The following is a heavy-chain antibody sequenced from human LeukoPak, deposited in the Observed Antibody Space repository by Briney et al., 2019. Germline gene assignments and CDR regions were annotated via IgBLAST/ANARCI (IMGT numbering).Heavy chain of an antibody. V-gene: IGHV4-39*01. D-gene: IGHD3-9*01. CDR2: IYYSGST. Sequence: SETLSLTCTVSGGSISSSSYYWGWIRQPPGKGLEWIGSIYYSGSTYYNPSLKSRVTISVDTSKNQFSLKLSSVTAADTAVYYCARSPHLLRYFDTAPYYFDYRGQGTLVTVSS. J-gene: IGHJ4*02. CDR1: GGSISSSSYY. CDR3: ARSPHLLRYFDTAPYYFDY.